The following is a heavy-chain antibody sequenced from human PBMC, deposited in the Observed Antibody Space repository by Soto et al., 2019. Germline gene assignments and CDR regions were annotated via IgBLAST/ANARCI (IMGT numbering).Heavy chain of an antibody. V-gene: IGHV4-59*08. CDR1: TGSISSYY. CDR2: IYYSGST. D-gene: IGHD1-26*01. CDR3: ARLGGSFAVPHFDY. Sequence: PSETLSLTCTFSTGSISSYYWSWIRQPPGKGLEWIGYIYYSGSTTYNPSLKSRVTISIDTSKNQFSLKLSSVTAADTAVYYCARLGGSFAVPHFDYWGQGTLVTVSS. J-gene: IGHJ4*02.